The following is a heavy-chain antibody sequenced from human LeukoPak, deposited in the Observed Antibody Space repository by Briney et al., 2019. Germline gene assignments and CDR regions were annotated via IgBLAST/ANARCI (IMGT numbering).Heavy chain of an antibody. Sequence: ASVKVSCKVSGYTLTELSMHWVRQAPGKGLEWMGGFDPEDGETIYAQKFQGRVTMTEDTSTDTAYMELSSLRSKDTAVYYCATVSRWLVRNWFDPWGQGTLVTVSS. CDR3: ATVSRWLVRNWFDP. V-gene: IGHV1-24*01. CDR2: FDPEDGET. J-gene: IGHJ5*02. CDR1: GYTLTELS. D-gene: IGHD6-19*01.